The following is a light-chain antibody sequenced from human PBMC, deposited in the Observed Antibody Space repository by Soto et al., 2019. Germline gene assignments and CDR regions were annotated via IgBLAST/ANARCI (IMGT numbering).Light chain of an antibody. Sequence: EIVLTQSPGTLSLSPGERATLSCRASQSVSSSFLAWCQQKPGQAPMLLIYGASSRATGIPDRFSGSGSGTDFTLTISRLEPEDFAVYYCQQYGSSPWTFGQGTKVEIK. CDR1: QSVSSSF. V-gene: IGKV3-20*01. CDR2: GAS. J-gene: IGKJ1*01. CDR3: QQYGSSPWT.